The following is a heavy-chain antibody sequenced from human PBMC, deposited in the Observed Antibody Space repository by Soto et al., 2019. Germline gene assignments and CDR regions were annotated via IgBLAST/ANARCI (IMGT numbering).Heavy chain of an antibody. Sequence: EVQLVESGGGVVLPGGSLRLSCAASGFSFSTWMHWVRQAPGKGLVWLSRINRDGSSINYADSVTGRFIVSRDNAKNTVYLQINSLTVEDTAVYYCTRGASGYGNFDYWGQGVLLTVSS. CDR1: GFSFSTW. D-gene: IGHD5-12*01. J-gene: IGHJ4*02. CDR3: TRGASGYGNFDY. V-gene: IGHV3-74*01. CDR2: INRDGSSI.